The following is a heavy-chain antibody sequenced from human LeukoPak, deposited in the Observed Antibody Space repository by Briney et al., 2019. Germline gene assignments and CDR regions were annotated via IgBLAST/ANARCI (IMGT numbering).Heavy chain of an antibody. V-gene: IGHV1-18*01. CDR1: GYTFTSYG. D-gene: IGHD3-22*01. Sequence: GASVKVSCKASGYTFTSYGISWVRQAPGQGLEWMGWISAYNGNTNYAQKLQGRVTMATDTSTSTAYMELRSLRSDDTAVYYCARKGYYYDSSGYPADALDIWGQGTMVTVSS. CDR2: ISAYNGNT. J-gene: IGHJ3*02. CDR3: ARKGYYYDSSGYPADALDI.